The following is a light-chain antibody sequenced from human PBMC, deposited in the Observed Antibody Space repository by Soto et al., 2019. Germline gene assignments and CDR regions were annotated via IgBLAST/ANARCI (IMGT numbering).Light chain of an antibody. CDR2: GAS. V-gene: IGKV3-20*01. J-gene: IGKJ1*01. CDR3: LHYCYSQWT. Sequence: IVFTKSARALSLAPGESTTLSCRASQSISRYLAWYQQKPGQGPRLLIYGASSRATGTPDRFSGSGSGTEFTRTISGLEPEEFAVYFCLHYCYSQWTFGQGTKVDIK. CDR1: QSISRY.